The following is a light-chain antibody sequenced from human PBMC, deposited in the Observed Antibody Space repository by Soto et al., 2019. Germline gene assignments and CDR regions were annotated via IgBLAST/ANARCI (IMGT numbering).Light chain of an antibody. J-gene: IGLJ3*02. CDR3: AAWDDSLNGWV. V-gene: IGLV1-44*01. Sequence: QSVLTQPPSASGTPGQRVTISCSGSSSNIGSHTINWYQQLPGTAPKLLIYFNDHRPSGVPDRFSGSKSGTSASLAISGLQSEDEADYFCAAWDDSLNGWVFGGGTKVTVL. CDR2: FND. CDR1: SSNIGSHT.